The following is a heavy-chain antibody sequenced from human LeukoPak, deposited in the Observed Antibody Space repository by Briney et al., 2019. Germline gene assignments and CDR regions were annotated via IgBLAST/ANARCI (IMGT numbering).Heavy chain of an antibody. CDR1: GYTFTSYA. J-gene: IGHJ4*02. Sequence: ASVKVSCKASGYTFTSYAMHWVRQAPGQRLEWMGWINAGNGNTKYSQKFQGRVTITRDTSASTAYMELSSLRSEDTAVYYCARKKGYSSSWSEYYFDYWGQGTLVTVSS. V-gene: IGHV1-3*01. CDR2: INAGNGNT. CDR3: ARKKGYSSSWSEYYFDY. D-gene: IGHD6-13*01.